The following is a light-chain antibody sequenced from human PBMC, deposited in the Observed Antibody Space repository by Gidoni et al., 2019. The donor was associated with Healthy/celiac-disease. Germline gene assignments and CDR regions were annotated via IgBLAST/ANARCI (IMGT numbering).Light chain of an antibody. J-gene: IGLJ1*01. CDR1: KLGDKY. CDR3: QAWDSSRAV. CDR2: QDS. V-gene: IGLV3-1*01. Sequence: SYELTQPPSVSVSPGQTASITCSGDKLGDKYACWYQQKPGQSPVLVIYQDSKRPSGIPARFSGSNSGNTATLTISGTQAMDEADYYCQAWDSSRAVFGTGTKVTVL.